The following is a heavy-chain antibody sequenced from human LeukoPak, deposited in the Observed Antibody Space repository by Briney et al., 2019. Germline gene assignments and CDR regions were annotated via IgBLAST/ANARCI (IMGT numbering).Heavy chain of an antibody. CDR3: AKDLRGSNYYDSSADAFDI. V-gene: IGHV3-53*05. CDR1: GFTVSSNY. J-gene: IGHJ3*02. Sequence: GGSLRLSCAASGFTVSSNYMSWVRQAPGKGLEWVSVIYSGGSTYYADSVKGRFTISRDNSKNTLYLQMNSLRAEDTAVYYCAKDLRGSNYYDSSADAFDIWGQGTMVTVSS. CDR2: IYSGGST. D-gene: IGHD3-22*01.